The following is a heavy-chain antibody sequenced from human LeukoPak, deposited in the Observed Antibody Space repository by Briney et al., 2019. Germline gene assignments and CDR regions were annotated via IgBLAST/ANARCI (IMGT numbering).Heavy chain of an antibody. CDR2: INPNSGGT. D-gene: IGHD3-22*01. Sequence: ASVKVSCKASGYTFTGYYMHWVRQAPGQGLEWMGWINPNSGGTNYAQKFQGRVTMTRDTSISTAYMELSRLRSDDTAAYYCARGGSSGYDFDAFDIWGQGTMVTVSS. CDR3: ARGGSSGYDFDAFDI. V-gene: IGHV1-2*02. CDR1: GYTFTGYY. J-gene: IGHJ3*02.